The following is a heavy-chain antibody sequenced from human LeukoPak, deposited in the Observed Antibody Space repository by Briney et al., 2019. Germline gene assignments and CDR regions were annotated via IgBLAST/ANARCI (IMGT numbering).Heavy chain of an antibody. CDR1: GGSFSGYY. D-gene: IGHD6-25*01. CDR2: INHSGST. CDR3: ARVRRPTDV. V-gene: IGHV4-34*01. J-gene: IGHJ6*04. Sequence: PSETLSLTCAVYGGSFSGYYWSWLRQPPGKGLEWIGEINHSGSTNYNLSLKSRVTISVDTSKNQFSLKLSSVTAADTAVYYCARVRRPTDVWGKGATVTVSS.